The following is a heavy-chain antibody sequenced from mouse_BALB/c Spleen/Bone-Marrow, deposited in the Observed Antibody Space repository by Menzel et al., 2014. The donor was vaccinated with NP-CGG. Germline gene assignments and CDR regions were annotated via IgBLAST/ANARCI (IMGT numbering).Heavy chain of an antibody. CDR2: IDPANGNA. D-gene: IGHD2-14*01. Sequence: VQLQQSGAELVKPGASVTLSCTASGFNIKDTYMHWVKQRPEQGLEWIGRIDPANGNAKYDPKFQGKATITADTSSNTAYLQLSSLTSEDTAVYYCARYRLGTYFDFWGQGTTLTVPS. CDR1: GFNIKDTY. J-gene: IGHJ2*01. V-gene: IGHV14-3*02. CDR3: ARYRLGTYFDF.